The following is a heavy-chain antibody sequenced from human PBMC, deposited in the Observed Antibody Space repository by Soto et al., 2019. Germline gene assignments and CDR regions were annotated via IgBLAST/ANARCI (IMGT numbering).Heavy chain of an antibody. J-gene: IGHJ4*02. D-gene: IGHD3-9*01. Sequence: QVQLQESGPGLVKPSETLSLTCNVSGGSISSYYWSWIRQPPGKGLEWIGYIYYSGSTNHNPSLKSRVTISVDTSKNQFSLKLSSVTAADTAVYYCARMFDYSYYFDYWGQGTLVTVSS. CDR3: ARMFDYSYYFDY. CDR1: GGSISSYY. V-gene: IGHV4-59*01. CDR2: IYYSGST.